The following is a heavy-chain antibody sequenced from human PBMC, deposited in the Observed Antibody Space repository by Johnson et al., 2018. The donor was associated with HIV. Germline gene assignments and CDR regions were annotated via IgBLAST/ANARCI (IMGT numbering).Heavy chain of an antibody. D-gene: IGHD3-22*01. V-gene: IGHV3-30*04. Sequence: QVQLVESGGGVVQPGRSLRLSCAASGFTFSSYAMHWVRQAPGKGLEWVAVISYDGSNKYYADSVKGRFTISRDNSKNTLYLQMNSLRTEDTAVYYCAREGHYDSRLGAFDIWGQGTMVTVSS. CDR2: ISYDGSNK. J-gene: IGHJ3*02. CDR3: AREGHYDSRLGAFDI. CDR1: GFTFSSYA.